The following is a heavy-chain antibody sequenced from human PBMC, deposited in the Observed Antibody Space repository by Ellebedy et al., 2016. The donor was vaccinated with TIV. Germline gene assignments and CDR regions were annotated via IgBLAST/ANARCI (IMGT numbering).Heavy chain of an antibody. V-gene: IGHV3-66*01. D-gene: IGHD3-22*01. CDR1: GFTVSSNY. Sequence: PGGSLRLSCAASGFTVSSNYMSWVRQAPGKGLEWVSVIYSGGSTYFANSVKGRFTISRDNSKNTLYLQMNSLRAEETAVYYCARGGSTGYYLEYYFDYWGQGTLVTVSS. CDR3: ARGGSTGYYLEYYFDY. CDR2: IYSGGST. J-gene: IGHJ4*02.